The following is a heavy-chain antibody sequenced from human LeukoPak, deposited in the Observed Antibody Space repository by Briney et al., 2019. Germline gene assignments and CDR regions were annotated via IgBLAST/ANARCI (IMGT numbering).Heavy chain of an antibody. CDR2: INPSGGST. J-gene: IGHJ3*02. CDR1: GYTFTSYA. Sequence: ASVKVSCKASGYTFTSYAMHWVRQAPGQGLEWMGIINPSGGSTSYAQKFQGRVTMTRDTSTSTVYMELSSLRSEDTAVYYCARNYGGNRSFDIWGQGTMVTVSS. V-gene: IGHV1-46*01. CDR3: ARNYGGNRSFDI. D-gene: IGHD4-23*01.